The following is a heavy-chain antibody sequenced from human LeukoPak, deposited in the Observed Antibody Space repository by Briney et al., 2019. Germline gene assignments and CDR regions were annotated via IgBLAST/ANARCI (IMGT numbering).Heavy chain of an antibody. D-gene: IGHD3-10*01. CDR3: ARDELLWFGEIPQGGLFDP. J-gene: IGHJ5*02. CDR1: GFTFSSYA. CDR2: ISYDGSNK. Sequence: QAGGSLRLSCAASGFTFSSYAMHWVRQAPGKGLEWVAVISYDGSNKYYADSVKGRFTISRDNSKNTLYLQMNSLRAEDTAVYYCARDELLWFGEIPQGGLFDPWGQGTLVTVSS. V-gene: IGHV3-30*01.